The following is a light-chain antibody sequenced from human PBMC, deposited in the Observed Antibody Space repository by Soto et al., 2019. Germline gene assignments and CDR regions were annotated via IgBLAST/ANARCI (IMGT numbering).Light chain of an antibody. CDR2: DAS. J-gene: IGKJ2*01. V-gene: IGKV1-33*01. Sequence: DIQMTQSPSSLSASVGDRVTITCQASQDISNYLNWYQQKPGKAPKLLIYDASNLETGVPSRFSRSGSGTDFTFTTSSLQHEDIATYYCQQYDNLPMYTFGQGTKLEIK. CDR1: QDISNY. CDR3: QQYDNLPMYT.